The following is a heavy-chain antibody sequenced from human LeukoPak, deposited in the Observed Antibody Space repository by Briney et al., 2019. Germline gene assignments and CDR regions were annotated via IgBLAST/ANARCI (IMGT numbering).Heavy chain of an antibody. Sequence: GGPLRLSCAASGFTFSSYSMNWVRQAPGKGLEWVSSISSSSSYIYYADSVKGRFTISRDNAKNSLYLQMNSLRAEDTAVYYCARVVVPAASRPHDAFDIWGQGTLVTVSS. CDR2: ISSSSSYI. V-gene: IGHV3-21*01. CDR3: ARVVVPAASRPHDAFDI. D-gene: IGHD2-2*01. CDR1: GFTFSSYS. J-gene: IGHJ3*02.